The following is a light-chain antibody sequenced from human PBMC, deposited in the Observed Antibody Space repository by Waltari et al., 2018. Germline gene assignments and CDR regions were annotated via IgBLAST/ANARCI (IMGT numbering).Light chain of an antibody. CDR3: QQYRWAPHT. CDR1: QSVDAGV. J-gene: IGKJ2*01. CDR2: GTS. Sequence: VLTQSPGTLSLSPGERATLSCRASQSVDAGVLAWFQQKPGQSPRLLIYGTSPRAAGVPDRFSGSGSETDFTLTISTLEPEDFAVYYCQQYRWAPHTFGQGTKLEIK. V-gene: IGKV3-20*01.